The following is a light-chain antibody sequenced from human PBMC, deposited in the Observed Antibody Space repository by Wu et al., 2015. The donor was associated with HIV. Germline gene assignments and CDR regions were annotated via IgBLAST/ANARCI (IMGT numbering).Light chain of an antibody. V-gene: IGKV3-20*01. CDR2: GAS. CDR1: QSVSSSY. J-gene: IGKJ1*01. CDR3: QHYGSSPRT. Sequence: EIVLTQSPGTLSLSPGERATLSCRASQSVSSSYLAWYQQKPGQAPRLLIYGASSRATGIPDRFSGSGSGTDFTLTISRLEPEDFAVYYCQHYGSSPRTFGRRDRRWESN.